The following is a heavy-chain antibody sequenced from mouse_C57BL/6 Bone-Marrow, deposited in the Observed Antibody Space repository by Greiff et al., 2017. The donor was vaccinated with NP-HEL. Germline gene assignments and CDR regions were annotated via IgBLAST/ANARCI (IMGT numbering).Heavy chain of an antibody. CDR1: GYTFTGYW. Sequence: VQLQESGAELMKPGASVKLSCKATGYTFTGYWIEWVKQRPGHGLEWIGEILPGSGSTNYNEKFKGKATFTADTSSNPAYMQLSSLTTEDSAIYYCARIYYDYDAFFAYWGQGTLVTVSA. V-gene: IGHV1-9*01. CDR2: ILPGSGST. D-gene: IGHD2-4*01. CDR3: ARIYYDYDAFFAY. J-gene: IGHJ3*01.